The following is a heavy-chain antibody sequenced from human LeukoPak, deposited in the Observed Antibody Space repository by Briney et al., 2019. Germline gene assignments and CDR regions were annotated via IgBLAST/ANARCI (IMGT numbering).Heavy chain of an antibody. V-gene: IGHV3-21*04. CDR1: GFTFSHYS. Sequence: PGGSLRLSCVASGFTFSHYSMNWVRQAPGKGLEWVSSIRFTGSYIYYADSVKGRFTISRDNSKNTLYLQMNSLRAEDTAVYYCAKSYNGYESKPDYWGQGTLVTVSS. D-gene: IGHD5-12*01. CDR2: IRFTGSYI. J-gene: IGHJ4*02. CDR3: AKSYNGYESKPDY.